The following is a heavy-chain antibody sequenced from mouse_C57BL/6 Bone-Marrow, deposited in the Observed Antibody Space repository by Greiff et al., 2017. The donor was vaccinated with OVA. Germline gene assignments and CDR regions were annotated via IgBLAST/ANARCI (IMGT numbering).Heavy chain of an antibody. Sequence: VQLQQPGAELVRPGASVKLSCTASGFNIKDDYMHWVKQRPEQGLEWIGWIDPENGDTEYASKFQGKATITADTSSNTAYLQLSSLTSEDTAVYYGTTWSWWLPQYYYAMDYWGQGTSVTVSS. J-gene: IGHJ4*01. CDR2: IDPENGDT. CDR3: TTWSWWLPQYYYAMDY. V-gene: IGHV14-4*01. CDR1: GFNIKDDY. D-gene: IGHD1-1*02.